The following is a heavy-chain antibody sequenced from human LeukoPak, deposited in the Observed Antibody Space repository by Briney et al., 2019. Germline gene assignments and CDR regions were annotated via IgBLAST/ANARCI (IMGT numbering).Heavy chain of an antibody. CDR3: ATDKDKSGSYRDY. CDR2: VDPEDGET. CDR1: GYTFTDYY. V-gene: IGHV1-69-2*01. Sequence: VKVSCKVSGYTFTDYYMHWVQQAPGKGLKWMGLVDPEDGETIYAEKFQGRVTITADTSTDTAYMELSSLRSEDTAVYYCATDKDKSGSYRDYWGQGTLVTVSS. D-gene: IGHD1-26*01. J-gene: IGHJ4*02.